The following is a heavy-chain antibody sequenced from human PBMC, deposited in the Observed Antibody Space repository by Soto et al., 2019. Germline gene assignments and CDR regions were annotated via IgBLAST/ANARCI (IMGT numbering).Heavy chain of an antibody. CDR2: ISAYNGNT. J-gene: IGHJ6*02. V-gene: IGHV1-18*04. Sequence: ASVKVSCKASGYTFTSYGISWVRQAPGQGLEWMGWISAYNGNTNYAQKLQGRVTMTTDTSTSTAYMELRSLRSDDTAVYYCARDRDIVVVPAAITNYYYGMDVWGQGTTVTVSS. CDR3: ARDRDIVVVPAAITNYYYGMDV. CDR1: GYTFTSYG. D-gene: IGHD2-2*02.